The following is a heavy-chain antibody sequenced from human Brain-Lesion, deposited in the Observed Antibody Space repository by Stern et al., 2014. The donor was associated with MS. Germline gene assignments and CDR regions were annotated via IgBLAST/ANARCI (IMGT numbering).Heavy chain of an antibody. Sequence: EVHLVESGGGLVQPGGSLRLSCVGSGFPFSNYAMTWVRQAPGKGLEWVSAISGSGSSTYYADSVRGRFSISRDNSKSTVFLQMNSLRADDTATYFCAKTIVGESWGQGALVTVSS. CDR2: ISGSGSST. V-gene: IGHV3-23*04. J-gene: IGHJ5*02. D-gene: IGHD1-26*01. CDR1: GFPFSNYA. CDR3: AKTIVGES.